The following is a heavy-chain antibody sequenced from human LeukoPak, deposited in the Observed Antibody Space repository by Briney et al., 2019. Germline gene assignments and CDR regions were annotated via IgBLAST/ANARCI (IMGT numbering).Heavy chain of an antibody. J-gene: IGHJ6*02. CDR1: GGTFSSYA. CDR2: IIPIFGTA. Sequence: GASVKVSCKASGGTFSSYAISWVRQAPGQGLEWMGGIIPIFGTANYAQKFQGRVTITADESTSTAYMELSSLRSEDTAMYYCARDAPSNYYDSSGYYGPYYYGMDVWGQGTTVTVSS. D-gene: IGHD3-22*01. V-gene: IGHV1-69*13. CDR3: ARDAPSNYYDSSGYYGPYYYGMDV.